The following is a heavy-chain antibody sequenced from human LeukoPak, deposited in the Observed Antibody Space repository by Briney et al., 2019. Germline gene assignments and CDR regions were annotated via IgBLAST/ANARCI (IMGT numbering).Heavy chain of an antibody. Sequence: TGGSLRLSCAASGFSFSSYAMSWVRQAPGKGLEWVSHIGGSGGSTYYADSVKGRFTISRDNAKNSLYLQMNSLRAEDTAVYYCARDGEGSRDYFDYWGQGTLVTVSS. CDR3: ARDGEGSRDYFDY. D-gene: IGHD3-10*01. CDR2: IGGSGGST. V-gene: IGHV3-23*01. J-gene: IGHJ4*02. CDR1: GFSFSSYA.